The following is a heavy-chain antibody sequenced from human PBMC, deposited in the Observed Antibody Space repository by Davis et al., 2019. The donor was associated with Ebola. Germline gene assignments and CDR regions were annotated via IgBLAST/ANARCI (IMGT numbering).Heavy chain of an antibody. CDR3: ARDWAGNDYYYGMDV. V-gene: IGHV1-3*01. CDR2: INAGNGNT. Sequence: ASVKVSCKASGYTFTSYAMHWVRQAPGQRLEWMGWINAGNGNTKYSQKFQGRVTITRDTSTSTVYMELSSLRSEDTAVYYCARDWAGNDYYYGMDVWGKGTTVTVSS. D-gene: IGHD3-16*01. J-gene: IGHJ6*04. CDR1: GYTFTSYA.